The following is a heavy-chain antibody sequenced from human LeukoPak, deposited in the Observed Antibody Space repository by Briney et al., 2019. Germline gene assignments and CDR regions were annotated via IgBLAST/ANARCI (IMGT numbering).Heavy chain of an antibody. CDR3: ARGSEPFDP. CDR1: GGSISSSSYY. J-gene: IGHJ5*02. V-gene: IGHV4-39*07. CDR2: IYYSGST. D-gene: IGHD2-15*01. Sequence: PSETLSLTCTVSGGSISSSSYYWGWIRQPPGKGLEWIGSIYYSGSTYYNPSLKSRVTISVDTSKNQFSLKLSSVTAADTAVYYCARGSEPFDPWGQGTLVTVSS.